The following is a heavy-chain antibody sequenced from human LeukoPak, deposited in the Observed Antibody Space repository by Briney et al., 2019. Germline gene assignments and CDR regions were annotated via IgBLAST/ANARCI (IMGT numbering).Heavy chain of an antibody. V-gene: IGHV3-30*18. J-gene: IGHJ4*02. CDR1: GFTFSSYG. D-gene: IGHD1-26*01. CDR2: ISYDGSNK. CDR3: AKIGPYSGSYYDY. Sequence: GRSLRLSCAAFGFTFSSYGMHWVRQAPGKGLEWVAVISYDGSNKYYADSVKGRFTISRDNSKNTLYLRMNSLRAEDTAVYYCAKIGPYSGSYYDYWGQGTLVTVSS.